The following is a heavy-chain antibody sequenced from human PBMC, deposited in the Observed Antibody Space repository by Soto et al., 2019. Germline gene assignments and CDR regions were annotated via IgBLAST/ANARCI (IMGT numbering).Heavy chain of an antibody. J-gene: IGHJ6*02. D-gene: IGHD6-6*01. CDR3: ASSIAARPNYYYGMDV. CDR1: GYTFTSHG. V-gene: IGHV1-18*01. Sequence: ASVKVSCKASGYTFTSHGLSWVRQAPGQGLEWMGWISAYSGNTKYAQKFQGRVTMTRDTVTSTAYMDLSSLRSDDTAVYYCASSIAARPNYYYGMDVWGQGTTVTVSS. CDR2: ISAYSGNT.